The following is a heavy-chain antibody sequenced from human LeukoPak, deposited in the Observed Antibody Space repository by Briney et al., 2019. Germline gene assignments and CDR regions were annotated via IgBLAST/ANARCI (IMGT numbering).Heavy chain of an antibody. Sequence: ASVKVSCKASGDTFTGYYMNWVRQAPGQGLEWMGWINPNSGGTSYAQNFQGGVTMTTDTSTRTAYMELSRLRSDDTAVYYCARDGPYGSGSYSDYWGQGTLVTVSS. D-gene: IGHD3-10*01. CDR1: GDTFTGYY. CDR3: ARDGPYGSGSYSDY. J-gene: IGHJ4*02. V-gene: IGHV1-2*02. CDR2: INPNSGGT.